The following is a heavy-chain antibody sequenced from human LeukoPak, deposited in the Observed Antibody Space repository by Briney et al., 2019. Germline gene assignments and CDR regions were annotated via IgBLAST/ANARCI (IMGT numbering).Heavy chain of an antibody. CDR2: ITASSTAI. CDR3: AREASSSWRDYYYMDV. Sequence: GGSLRLSCAASGFTFNTYTMNWVRQAPGKGLEWVSSITASSTAIYSADSVKGRFTISRDNAKNSLYLQMNSLRAEDTAVYYCAREASSSWRDYYYMDVWGKGTTVTISS. D-gene: IGHD6-13*01. CDR1: GFTFNTYT. V-gene: IGHV3-21*01. J-gene: IGHJ6*03.